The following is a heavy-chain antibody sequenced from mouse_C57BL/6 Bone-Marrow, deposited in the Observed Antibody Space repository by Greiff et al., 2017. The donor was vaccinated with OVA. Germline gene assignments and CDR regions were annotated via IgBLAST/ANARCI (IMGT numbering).Heavy chain of an antibody. J-gene: IGHJ1*03. CDR1: GYTFTDYN. D-gene: IGHD2-2*01. CDR3: ARWGVTTWDWYFDV. CDR2: INPNNGGT. V-gene: IGHV1-18*01. Sequence: VQLQQSGPELVKPGASVKIPCKASGYTFTDYNMDWVKQSHGKSLEWIGDINPNNGGTIYNQKFKGKATLTVDKSSSTAYMELRSLTSEDTAVYYCARWGVTTWDWYFDVWGTGTTVTVSS.